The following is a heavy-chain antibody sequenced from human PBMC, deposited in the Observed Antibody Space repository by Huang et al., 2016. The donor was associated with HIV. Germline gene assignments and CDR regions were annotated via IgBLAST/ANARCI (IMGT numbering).Heavy chain of an antibody. CDR1: GGSCSGYY. D-gene: IGHD3-22*01. CDR3: ARRYNSRRDY. J-gene: IGHJ4*02. Sequence: QVQLEQWGAGLLKASETLSLTCAVYGGSCSGYYWNWLRQAPGKGLEWVGELNHSCNNNYNPSLKSRVNMSVDTSKSQFSLYLTSLSAADTGTYFCARRYNSRRDYWGRGTLVTVHS. CDR2: LNHSCNN. V-gene: IGHV4-34*02.